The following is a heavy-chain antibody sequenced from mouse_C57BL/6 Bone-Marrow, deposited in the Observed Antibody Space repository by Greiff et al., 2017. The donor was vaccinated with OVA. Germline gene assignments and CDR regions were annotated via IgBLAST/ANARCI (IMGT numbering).Heavy chain of an antibody. CDR3: TRDVAYYSNLYARDY. CDR1: GFTFSSYA. Sequence: DVMLVESGEGLVKPGGSLKLSCAASGFTFSSYAMSWVRQTPGKRLEWVAYISSGGDYIYYADTVKGRFTLSRDNAMNTLYLQMSSLTSEDTAMYDCTRDVAYYSNLYARDYGGQGTSVTVSA. J-gene: IGHJ4*01. CDR2: ISSGGDYI. D-gene: IGHD2-5*01. V-gene: IGHV5-9-1*02.